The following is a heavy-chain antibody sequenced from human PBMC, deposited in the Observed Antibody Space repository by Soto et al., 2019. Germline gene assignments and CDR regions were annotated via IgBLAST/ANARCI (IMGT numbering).Heavy chain of an antibody. V-gene: IGHV4-34*01. CDR2: INHTGGT. Sequence: SETLSLTCAVYGGSVNGYYWNWIHQPPGKGLEWIGEINHTGGTHYNPSLKSRVTMSVDTSKNQFSLRLSSVTAADTAIYYCATRITVFGLLIPPFDPWGQGTQVTVSS. J-gene: IGHJ5*02. CDR1: GGSVNGYY. D-gene: IGHD3-3*01. CDR3: ATRITVFGLLIPPFDP.